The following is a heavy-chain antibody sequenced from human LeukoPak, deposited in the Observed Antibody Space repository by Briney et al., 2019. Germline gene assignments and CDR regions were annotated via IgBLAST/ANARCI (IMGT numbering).Heavy chain of an antibody. Sequence: GGSLRLSCAASGFTFSSYSMNWVRQAPGNGLEWVSSISSSSSYIYYADSVKGRFTISRDNAKNSLYLQMNSLRAEDTAVYYCARESQTVPTSSPSAFDIWGQGTMVTVSS. CDR1: GFTFSSYS. D-gene: IGHD1-1*01. CDR3: ARESQTVPTSSPSAFDI. CDR2: ISSSSSYI. V-gene: IGHV3-21*01. J-gene: IGHJ3*02.